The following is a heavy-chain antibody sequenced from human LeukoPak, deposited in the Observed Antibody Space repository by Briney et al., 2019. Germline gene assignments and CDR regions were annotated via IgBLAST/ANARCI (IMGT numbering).Heavy chain of an antibody. CDR3: ARGYGSGGSCWVNWFDP. D-gene: IGHD2-15*01. Sequence: SETLSLTCTVSGGSISSYYWSWIRQPPGKGLVWIGYIYYSGSTNYNPSLKSRVTISVDTSKNQFSLKLSSVTAADTAVYYCARGYGSGGSCWVNWFDPWGQGTLVTVSS. J-gene: IGHJ5*02. CDR1: GGSISSYY. V-gene: IGHV4-59*01. CDR2: IYYSGST.